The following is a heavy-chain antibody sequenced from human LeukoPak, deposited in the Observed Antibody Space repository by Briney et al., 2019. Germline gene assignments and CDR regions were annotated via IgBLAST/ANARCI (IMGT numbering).Heavy chain of an antibody. CDR2: INHSGST. D-gene: IGHD3-10*01. V-gene: IGHV4-34*01. CDR1: GGSFSGYY. Sequence: SETRSLTCAVYGGSFSGYYWSWIRQPPGKGLEWIGEINHSGSTNYNPSLKSRVTISVDTSKNQFSLKLSSVTAADTAVYYCARGRGDYWGQGTLVTVSS. CDR3: ARGRGDY. J-gene: IGHJ4*02.